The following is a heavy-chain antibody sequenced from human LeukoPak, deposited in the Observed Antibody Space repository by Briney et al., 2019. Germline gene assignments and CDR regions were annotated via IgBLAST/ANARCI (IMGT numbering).Heavy chain of an antibody. J-gene: IGHJ4*02. CDR2: INGDGTT. V-gene: IGHV3-74*01. D-gene: IGHD6-6*01. CDR3: LGSGYSSS. Sequence: PGGSLRLSCAGSGFIFSNYWIHWVRQTPGKRLVWVSRINGDGTTTYADSVKGRFTISRDNAKNSLYLQMNSLRAEDTAVYYCLGSGYSSSWGQGTLVTVSS. CDR1: GFIFSNYW.